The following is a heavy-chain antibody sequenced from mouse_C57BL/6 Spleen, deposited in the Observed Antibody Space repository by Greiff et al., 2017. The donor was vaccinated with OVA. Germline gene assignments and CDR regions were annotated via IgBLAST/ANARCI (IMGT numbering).Heavy chain of an antibody. Sequence: VQLQESGAELVRPGTSVKVSCKASGYAFTNYLIEWVKQRPGQGLEWIGVINPGSGGTNYNEKFKGKATLTADKSSSTAYMQLSSLTSEDSAVYFCARSGNYYGSEAYWGQGTLVTVSA. D-gene: IGHD1-1*01. V-gene: IGHV1-54*01. CDR2: INPGSGGT. J-gene: IGHJ3*01. CDR3: ARSGNYYGSEAY. CDR1: GYAFTNYL.